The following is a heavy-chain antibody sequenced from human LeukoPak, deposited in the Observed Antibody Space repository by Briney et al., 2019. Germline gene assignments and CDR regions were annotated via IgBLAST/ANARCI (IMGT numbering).Heavy chain of an antibody. Sequence: SVKVSCKASGGTFSSYAISWVRQAPGPGLEWMGGIIPIFGTANYAQKFQGRVTITADESTSTAYMELSSLRSEDTAVYYCATSDVAARDYYYYGMDVWGQGTTVTVSS. V-gene: IGHV1-69*13. CDR1: GGTFSSYA. D-gene: IGHD6-6*01. CDR2: IIPIFGTA. CDR3: ATSDVAARDYYYYGMDV. J-gene: IGHJ6*02.